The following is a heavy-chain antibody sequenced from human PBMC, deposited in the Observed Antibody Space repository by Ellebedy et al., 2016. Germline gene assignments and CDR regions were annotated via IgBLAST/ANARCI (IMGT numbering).Heavy chain of an antibody. V-gene: IGHV3-30*03. Sequence: GGSLRLSXAASGFTFSSYGMHWVRQAPGKGLEWVAVISYDGSNKYYADSVKGRFTISRDNSKNTLYLQMNSLRAEDTAVYYCARGGAYYYDSSGYNLFDYWGQGTLVTVSS. D-gene: IGHD3-22*01. J-gene: IGHJ4*02. CDR2: ISYDGSNK. CDR1: GFTFSSYG. CDR3: ARGGAYYYDSSGYNLFDY.